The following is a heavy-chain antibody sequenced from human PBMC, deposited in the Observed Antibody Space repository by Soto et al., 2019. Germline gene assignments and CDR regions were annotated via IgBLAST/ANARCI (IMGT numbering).Heavy chain of an antibody. Sequence: SETLSLTCTVSGGSFSSSGHYWSWIRQHPGKGLEWIGYIFYTGNTYYNPSLKSRLIISVDTSKNQFSLKLSSVTAADTAVYYCARLRDGYNHVNFDYWGQGTLVTVSS. D-gene: IGHD5-12*01. CDR1: GGSFSSSGHY. J-gene: IGHJ4*02. CDR3: ARLRDGYNHVNFDY. V-gene: IGHV4-31*03. CDR2: IFYTGNT.